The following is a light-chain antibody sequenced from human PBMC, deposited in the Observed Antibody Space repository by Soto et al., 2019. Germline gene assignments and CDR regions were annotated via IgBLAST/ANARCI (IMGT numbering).Light chain of an antibody. Sequence: QSVLTQSPSASASLGASVKLTCTLSSGHSSYDIAWHQQQPERGPRYLMKVNSDGSHSKGDGIPDRFSGSSSGAERYLTISXXXXXXEADYYCQTWGTGIQVFGGGTKLTV. CDR1: SGHSSYD. J-gene: IGLJ2*01. CDR2: VNSDGSH. CDR3: QTWGTGIQV. V-gene: IGLV4-69*01.